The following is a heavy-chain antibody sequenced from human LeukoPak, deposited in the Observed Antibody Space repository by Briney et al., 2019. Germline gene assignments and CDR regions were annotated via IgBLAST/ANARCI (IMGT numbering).Heavy chain of an antibody. D-gene: IGHD3-3*01. J-gene: IGHJ3*02. Sequence: PSETLSLTCTVSGISINSHYLNWIRQPPGKGLEWIGHIYGSGRTNYNPSLKSRVTISVDTSKNQFSLKLSSVTAADTAVYYCARLRFLEWLFHDAFDIWGQGTMVTVSS. CDR3: ARLRFLEWLFHDAFDI. CDR1: GISINSHY. V-gene: IGHV4-59*11. CDR2: IYGSGRT.